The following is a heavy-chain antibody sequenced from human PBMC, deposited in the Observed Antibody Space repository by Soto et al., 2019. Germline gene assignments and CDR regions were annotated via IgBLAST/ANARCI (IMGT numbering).Heavy chain of an antibody. CDR1: GFRFTDHW. Sequence: EVLLVQSGSEVKKPGESLKISCKGAGFRFTDHWIGWVRQTPGTGLEWMGIIYPSDSDTRYSPSFQGQVTIAADKSTSTAYLHWSSLEASDTAIYYCVRRAEGGDYHSRYYFDSWGQGTLVTVSS. J-gene: IGHJ4*02. V-gene: IGHV5-51*03. D-gene: IGHD2-21*01. CDR3: VRRAEGGDYHSRYYFDS. CDR2: IYPSDSDT.